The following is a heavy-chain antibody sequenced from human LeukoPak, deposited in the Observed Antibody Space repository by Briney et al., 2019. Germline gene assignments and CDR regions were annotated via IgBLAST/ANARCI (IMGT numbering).Heavy chain of an antibody. D-gene: IGHD5-24*01. CDR2: IYYSGST. Sequence: PSQTLSLTCTVSGGSISSGGYYWSWIRQHPGKGLEWIGYIYYSGSTNYNPSLKSRVTISVNTSKNQFSLKLRSVTAADTAVYYCARRSREGYNDYWGQGTLVTVSS. V-gene: IGHV4-31*03. J-gene: IGHJ4*02. CDR3: ARRSREGYNDY. CDR1: GGSISSGGYY.